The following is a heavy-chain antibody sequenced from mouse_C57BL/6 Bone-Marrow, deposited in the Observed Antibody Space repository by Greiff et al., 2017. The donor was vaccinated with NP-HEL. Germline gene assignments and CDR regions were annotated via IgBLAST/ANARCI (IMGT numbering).Heavy chain of an antibody. CDR1: GYAFTNYL. CDR2: INPGSGGT. CDR3: ARGDYDVSSYYAMDY. J-gene: IGHJ4*01. V-gene: IGHV1-54*01. D-gene: IGHD2-4*01. Sequence: VKLQESGAELVRPGTSVKVSCKASGYAFTNYLIEWVKQRPGQGLEWIGVINPGSGGTNYNEKFKGKATLTADKSSSTAYMQLSSLTSEDSAVYFCARGDYDVSSYYAMDYWGQGTSVTVSS.